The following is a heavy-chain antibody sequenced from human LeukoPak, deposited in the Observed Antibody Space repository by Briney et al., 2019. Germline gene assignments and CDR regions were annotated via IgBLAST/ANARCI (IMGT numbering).Heavy chain of an antibody. J-gene: IGHJ4*02. CDR3: ARDLRDYDFWSGYFWAFDY. V-gene: IGHV1-2*02. CDR1: GYTLRGFH. D-gene: IGHD3-3*01. Sequence: GGPGKGSSKGSGYTLRGFHMHRGRQAPGQRGVWMGWINPNSGGTKYAEKFQGRVTMTRDTSISTAYMELSSLRSDDTAMYYCARDLRDYDFWSGYFWAFDYWGQGTLVTVSS. CDR2: INPNSGGT.